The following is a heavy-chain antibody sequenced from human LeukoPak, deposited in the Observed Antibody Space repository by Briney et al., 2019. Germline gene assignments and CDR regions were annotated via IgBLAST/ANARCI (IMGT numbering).Heavy chain of an antibody. CDR2: IIPIFGTA. D-gene: IGHD2-2*01. CDR3: ARGYCYNSNCYGNFDF. V-gene: IGHV1-69*13. CDR1: GGTFSSYA. Sequence: SVKVSCKASGGTFSSYAISWVRQAPGQGLEWMGGIIPIFGTANYAQKFQGRVTITADESTSTAYMELSSLRSEDTAVYYCARGYCYNSNCYGNFDFWGQGTLVTVSS. J-gene: IGHJ4*02.